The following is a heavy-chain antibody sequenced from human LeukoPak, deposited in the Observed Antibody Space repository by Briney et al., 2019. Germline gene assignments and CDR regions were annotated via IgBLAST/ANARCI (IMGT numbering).Heavy chain of an antibody. CDR3: ARGVVVTAIRPSWFDP. CDR2: IYYSGST. D-gene: IGHD2-21*02. Sequence: ASETLSLTCTVSGGSISSVSHYWGWIRQPPGKGLECIGSIYYSGSTYYNPSLKSRVTISVDTSRNQFSLKLSSVTAADTAVYYCARGVVVTAIRPSWFDPWGQGTLVTVSS. J-gene: IGHJ5*02. CDR1: GGSISSVSHY. V-gene: IGHV4-39*07.